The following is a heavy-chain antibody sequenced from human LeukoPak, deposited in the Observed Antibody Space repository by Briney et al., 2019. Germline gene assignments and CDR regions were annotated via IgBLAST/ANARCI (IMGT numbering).Heavy chain of an antibody. J-gene: IGHJ6*02. V-gene: IGHV1-69*13. CDR1: GGTFSSYA. Sequence: SVKVSCKASGGTFSSYAISWVRQAPGQGLEWMGGIIPIFGTANYAQKFQGRVTITADESTSTAYMELRSLRSDDTAVYYCARDFGIAAAGTPYYYYGMDVWGQGTTVTVSS. CDR2: IIPIFGTA. CDR3: ARDFGIAAAGTPYYYYGMDV. D-gene: IGHD6-13*01.